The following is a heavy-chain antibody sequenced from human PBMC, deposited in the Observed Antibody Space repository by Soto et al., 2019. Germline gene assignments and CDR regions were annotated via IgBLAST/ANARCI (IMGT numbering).Heavy chain of an antibody. D-gene: IGHD3-9*01. V-gene: IGHV1-18*01. CDR1: GYTFTSYG. CDR3: ARMADYDILTGDFRGHYGMDV. J-gene: IGHJ6*02. CDR2: ISAYNGNT. Sequence: GASVKVSCKASGYTFTSYGISWVRQAPGQGLEWMGWISAYNGNTNYAQKLQGRVTMTTDTSTSTAYMELRSLRSDDTAVYYCARMADYDILTGDFRGHYGMDVWGQGTTVTVSS.